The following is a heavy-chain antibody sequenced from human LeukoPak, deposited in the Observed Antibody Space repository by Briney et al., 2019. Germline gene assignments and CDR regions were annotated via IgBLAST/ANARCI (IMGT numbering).Heavy chain of an antibody. Sequence: SETLSLTCTVSGGSISSYYWSWIRQPPGKGLEWIGYIYYSGSTNYNPSLKSRVTISVDKSTNQFSLKLSSVTAADTAVYYCARDNPGYDFWSAPDSVAFDIWGQGTMVTVSS. CDR1: GGSISSYY. V-gene: IGHV4-59*01. D-gene: IGHD3-3*01. CDR3: ARDNPGYDFWSAPDSVAFDI. J-gene: IGHJ3*02. CDR2: IYYSGST.